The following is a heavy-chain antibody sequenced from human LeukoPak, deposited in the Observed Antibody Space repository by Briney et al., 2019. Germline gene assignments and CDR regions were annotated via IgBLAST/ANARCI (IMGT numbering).Heavy chain of an antibody. CDR1: GGSISSSTYY. CDR3: ASSGYLAPYFDY. J-gene: IGHJ4*02. CDR2: MYYSGYT. V-gene: IGHV4-39*01. D-gene: IGHD3-22*01. Sequence: SQTLSLTCTVSGGSISSSTYYWGWIRQPPGKGLGWIGSMYYSGYTYYNPSLKSRVTIPVDTSKNQFSLKLSSVTAADTAVYYCASSGYLAPYFDYWGQGTLVTVSS.